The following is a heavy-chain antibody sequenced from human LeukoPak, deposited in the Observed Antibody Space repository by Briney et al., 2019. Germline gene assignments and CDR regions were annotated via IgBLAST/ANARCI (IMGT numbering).Heavy chain of an antibody. CDR1: GFTFSSYA. Sequence: PGGSLRLSCAAPGFTFSSYAMSWVRQAPGKGLEWVSVFSGSGSSTYYADSVKGRFTISRDNSKNTLYLQMNSLRAEDTAVYYCAKDIGSQSTYYFDYWGQGTLVTVSS. J-gene: IGHJ4*02. CDR3: AKDIGSQSTYYFDY. V-gene: IGHV3-23*01. CDR2: FSGSGSST. D-gene: IGHD2-2*01.